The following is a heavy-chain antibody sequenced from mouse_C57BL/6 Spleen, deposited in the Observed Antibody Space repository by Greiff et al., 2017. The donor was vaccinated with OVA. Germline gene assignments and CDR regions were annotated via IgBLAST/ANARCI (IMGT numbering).Heavy chain of an antibody. CDR2: IYPGDGDT. CDR1: GYAFSSYW. Sequence: VQLQESGAELVKPGASVKISCKASGYAFSSYWMNWVKQRPGKGLEWIGQIYPGDGDTNYNGKFKGKATLTADKSSSTAYMQLSSLTSEDSAVYFCASPYYYGSSLYAMDYWGQGTSVTVSS. D-gene: IGHD1-1*01. J-gene: IGHJ4*01. V-gene: IGHV1-80*01. CDR3: ASPYYYGSSLYAMDY.